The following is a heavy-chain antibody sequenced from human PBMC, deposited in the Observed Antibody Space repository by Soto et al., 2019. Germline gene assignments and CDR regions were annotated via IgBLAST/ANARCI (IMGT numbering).Heavy chain of an antibody. J-gene: IGHJ6*02. Sequence: GGSLRLPCAASGFTFSSYGMQLVRQAPGKGLEWVAVIWYDGSNKYYADSVKGRFTISRDYSKNTLYLQMNSLRAEETAVYYCARDLTGTTIDYYGMEVWGQGTTVTVSS. CDR1: GFTFSSYG. CDR2: IWYDGSNK. V-gene: IGHV3-33*01. D-gene: IGHD7-27*01. CDR3: ARDLTGTTIDYYGMEV.